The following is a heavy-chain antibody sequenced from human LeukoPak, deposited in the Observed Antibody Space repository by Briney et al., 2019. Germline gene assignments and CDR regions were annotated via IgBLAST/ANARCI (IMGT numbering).Heavy chain of an antibody. CDR3: AREGLSGTGSWYFDY. J-gene: IGHJ4*02. Sequence: SETLSLTCAVSGGSISSGGYSWSWIRQPPGKGLEWIGYIYHSGSTYYNPSLKSRVTISVDRSKNQFSLKLSSVTAADTAVHYCAREGLSGTGSWYFDYWGQGTLVTVSS. D-gene: IGHD1-1*01. CDR1: GGSISSGGYS. V-gene: IGHV4-30-2*01. CDR2: IYHSGST.